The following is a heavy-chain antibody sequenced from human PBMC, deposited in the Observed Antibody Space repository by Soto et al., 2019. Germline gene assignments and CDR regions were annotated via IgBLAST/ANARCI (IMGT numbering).Heavy chain of an antibody. CDR1: GGSFSGCY. CDR2: INHSGST. J-gene: IGHJ3*02. Sequence: SETLSLTCAVYGGSFSGCYWSWIRQPPGKGLEWIGEINHSGSTNYNPSLKSRVTISVDTSKNQFSLKLSSVTAADTAVYYCARGGYYYDSSGETDAFDIWGQGTMVTVSS. CDR3: ARGGYYYDSSGETDAFDI. D-gene: IGHD3-22*01. V-gene: IGHV4-34*01.